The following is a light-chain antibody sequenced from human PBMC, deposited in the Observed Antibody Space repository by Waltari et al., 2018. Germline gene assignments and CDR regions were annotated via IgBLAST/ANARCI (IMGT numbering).Light chain of an antibody. CDR2: EVN. CDR3: FSYTGDTTLYV. V-gene: IGLV2-23*02. J-gene: IGLJ1*01. CDR1: SNDVGNYNL. Sequence: QSALTHPASVSGSPGQSITISCTGTSNDVGNYNLVSWYQQYPGKVPQLIIYEVNKRPSGVSHRFSGSKSRNTASLTISGLQAEDEADYYCFSYTGDTTLYVFGTGTKVTVL.